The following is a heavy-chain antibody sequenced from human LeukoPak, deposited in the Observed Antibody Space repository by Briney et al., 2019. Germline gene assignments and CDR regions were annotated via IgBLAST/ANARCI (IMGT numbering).Heavy chain of an antibody. CDR1: GFTSDHFDDYG. J-gene: IGHJ3*02. CDR2: INWDGGRT. D-gene: IGHD3-16*01. Sequence: RPGGSLRLSCAASGFTSDHFDDYGISWVRQAPGKGLEWVSGINWDGGRTSYGDSVRGRFTISRDNVKNFLYLQMNSLKADDTALYYCATGGPDMGGAFEIWGPGTMVTVSS. CDR3: ATGGPDMGGAFEI. V-gene: IGHV3-20*04.